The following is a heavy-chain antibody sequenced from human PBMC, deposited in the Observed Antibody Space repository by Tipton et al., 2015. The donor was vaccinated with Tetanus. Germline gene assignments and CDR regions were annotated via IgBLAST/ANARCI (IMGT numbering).Heavy chain of an antibody. D-gene: IGHD3-3*01. CDR3: ARHQSGYFTPFDY. CDR2: IYESGDT. CDR1: GGSIRGGTFY. Sequence: TLSLTCTVSGGSIRGGTFYWGWIRQPPGKGLEWIGRIYESGDTYYIPSLKSRATISVDTSKNQFSLNLNSMAAADTGVYYCARHQSGYFTPFDYWGQGNLVTVSS. J-gene: IGHJ4*02. V-gene: IGHV4-39*01.